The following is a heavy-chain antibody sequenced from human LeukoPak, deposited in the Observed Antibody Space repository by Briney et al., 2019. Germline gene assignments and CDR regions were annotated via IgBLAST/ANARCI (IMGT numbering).Heavy chain of an antibody. J-gene: IGHJ4*02. D-gene: IGHD5-24*01. CDR2: ISSSSSYI. Sequence: GGSLRLSCAASGFTFSSYSMNWVRQAPGKGLEWVSSISSSSSYIYYADSAKGRFTISRDNAKNSLYLQMNSLRAEDTAVYYCAREERWLQPLDYWGQGTLVTVSS. CDR1: GFTFSSYS. V-gene: IGHV3-21*01. CDR3: AREERWLQPLDY.